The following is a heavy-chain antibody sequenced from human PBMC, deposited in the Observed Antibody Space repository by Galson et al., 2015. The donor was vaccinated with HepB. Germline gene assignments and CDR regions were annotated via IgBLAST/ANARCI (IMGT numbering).Heavy chain of an antibody. CDR3: ARDFKQQLVRFGY. Sequence: SVKVSCKASGYTFTGYYMHWVRQAPGQGLEWMGWINPNSGGTNYAQKFQGRVTMTRDTSISTAYMELSRLRSDDTAVYYCARDFKQQLVRFGYWGQGTLVTVSS. CDR2: INPNSGGT. V-gene: IGHV1-2*02. D-gene: IGHD6-13*01. J-gene: IGHJ4*02. CDR1: GYTFTGYY.